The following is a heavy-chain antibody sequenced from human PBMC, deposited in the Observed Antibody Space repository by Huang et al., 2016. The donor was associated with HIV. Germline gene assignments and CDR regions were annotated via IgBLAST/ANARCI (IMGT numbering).Heavy chain of an antibody. Sequence: QVQLVQSGSELKKPGASVKVSCKVSGYTFTDYQISWVRQAPGQGLGVMGWINPNTGNPPYAQGFTGRFVFSLDTSGSTAYLQISSLTAEDTAVYFCARDSGYYRYFDYWGQGTLVTVSS. CDR3: ARDSGYYRYFDY. J-gene: IGHJ4*02. CDR2: INPNTGNP. D-gene: IGHD3-22*01. V-gene: IGHV7-4-1*02. CDR1: GYTFTDYQ.